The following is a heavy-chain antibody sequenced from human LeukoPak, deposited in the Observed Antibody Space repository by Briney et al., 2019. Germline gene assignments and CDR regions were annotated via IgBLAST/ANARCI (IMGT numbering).Heavy chain of an antibody. CDR3: ARGGIVATILDWFDP. CDR2: IIPIFGTA. J-gene: IGHJ5*02. CDR1: GGTFSSYA. Sequence: ASVKVSCKASGGTFSSYAISWVRQAPGQGLEWMGGIIPIFGTANYAQKFQGRVTITTDESTSRACMELSSLRSEDTAVYYCARGGIVATILDWFDPWGQGTLVTVSS. V-gene: IGHV1-69*05. D-gene: IGHD5-12*01.